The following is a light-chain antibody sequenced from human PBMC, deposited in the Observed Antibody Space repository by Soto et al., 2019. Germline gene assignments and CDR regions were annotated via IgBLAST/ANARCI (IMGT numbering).Light chain of an antibody. V-gene: IGKV1-27*01. CDR2: AAS. CDR3: QKYNSASWT. Sequence: DIQMTQSPSSLSASVGDRVTITCRASQGISSYLAWYQQKPGKVPKLLIYAASTLLSGVPSRFSGSASGTDFTLTINSLQPEDGATYYCQKYNSASWTFGQGTKVEIK. CDR1: QGISSY. J-gene: IGKJ1*01.